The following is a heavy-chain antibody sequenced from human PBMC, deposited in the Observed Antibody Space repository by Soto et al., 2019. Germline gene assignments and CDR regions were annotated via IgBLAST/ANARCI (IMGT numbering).Heavy chain of an antibody. V-gene: IGHV4-39*01. CDR2: VY. J-gene: IGHJ4*02. Sequence: QLQLQESGPGLVKPSETLSLTCTVSGGSVSSSSYYWGWVRQPPGKGLEWIGSVYNPSLESRVTISVDKSKNQFSRKLMSLSAADTAVYYCGRLEGLATISYYFDYWGQGALVTVSS. D-gene: IGHD3-9*01. CDR1: GGSVSSSSYY. CDR3: GRLEGLATISYYFDY.